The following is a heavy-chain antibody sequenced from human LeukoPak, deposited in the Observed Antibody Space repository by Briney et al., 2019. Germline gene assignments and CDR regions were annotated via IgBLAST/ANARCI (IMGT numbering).Heavy chain of an antibody. CDR3: ARDDGGYSPLVG. J-gene: IGHJ4*02. CDR1: GYTFTSYY. Sequence: ASVKVSCKASGYTFTSYYMHWVRQAPGQGLEWMGIINPSGGSTSYAQKFQGRVTMTRDTSISTAYMELSRLRSDDTAVYYCARDDGGYSPLVGWGQGTLVTVSS. CDR2: INPSGGST. D-gene: IGHD5-18*01. V-gene: IGHV1-46*01.